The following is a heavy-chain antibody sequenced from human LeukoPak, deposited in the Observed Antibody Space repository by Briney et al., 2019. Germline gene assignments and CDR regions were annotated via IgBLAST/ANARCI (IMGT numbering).Heavy chain of an antibody. CDR1: GFTFDDYA. CDR3: AKDSEWYYDSSGYIDY. J-gene: IGHJ4*02. V-gene: IGHV3-9*01. CDR2: ISWNSGSI. Sequence: GRPLRLSCAASGFTFDDYAMHWVRQAPGKGLEWVSGISWNSGSIGYADSVKGRFTISRDNAKNSLYLQMNSLRAEDTALYYCAKDSEWYYDSSGYIDYWGQGTLVTVSS. D-gene: IGHD3-22*01.